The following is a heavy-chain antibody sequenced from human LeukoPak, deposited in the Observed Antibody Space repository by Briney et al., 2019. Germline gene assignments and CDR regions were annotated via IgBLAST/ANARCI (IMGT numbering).Heavy chain of an antibody. CDR1: GVSISATSYY. Sequence: SETLSLTCSVSGVSISATSYYWGWIRQAPGKGLEWIGSFCYSGTTYYNPSLKSRVTISVDTSNNKFFLNLTSVTAADTAVYYCSSDALSSDFWGQGILVTVSA. CDR2: FCYSGTT. D-gene: IGHD3-16*02. V-gene: IGHV4-39*01. J-gene: IGHJ4*02. CDR3: SSDALSSDF.